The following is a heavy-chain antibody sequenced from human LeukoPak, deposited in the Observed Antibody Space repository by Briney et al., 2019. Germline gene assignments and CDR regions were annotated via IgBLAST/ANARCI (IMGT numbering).Heavy chain of an antibody. D-gene: IGHD6-19*01. CDR1: GFTFDDYA. CDR3: AKDIRSSGWYGGLDY. CDR2: ISWNSGSI. V-gene: IGHV3-9*01. J-gene: IGHJ4*02. Sequence: GRSLRLSCAASGFTFDDYAMHWVRQAPGKGLEWVSGISWNSGSIGYADSVKGRFTISRDNAKNSLYLRMNSLRAEDTALYYCAKDIRSSGWYGGLDYWGQGTLVTVSS.